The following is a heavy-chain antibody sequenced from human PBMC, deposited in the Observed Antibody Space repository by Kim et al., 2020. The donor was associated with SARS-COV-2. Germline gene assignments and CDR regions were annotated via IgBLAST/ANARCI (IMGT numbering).Heavy chain of an antibody. D-gene: IGHD6-13*01. Sequence: SETLSLTCTVSGGSISSSSYYWGWIRQPPGKGLEWIGSIYYSGSTYYNPSLKSRVTISVDTSKNQFSLKLSSVTAADTAVYYCARITGYSSSWYEYYYYGMDVWGQGTTVTVSS. CDR1: GGSISSSSYY. V-gene: IGHV4-39*01. J-gene: IGHJ6*02. CDR2: IYYSGST. CDR3: ARITGYSSSWYEYYYYGMDV.